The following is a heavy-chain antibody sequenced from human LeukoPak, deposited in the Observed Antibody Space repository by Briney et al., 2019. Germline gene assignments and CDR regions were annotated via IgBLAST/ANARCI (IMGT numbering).Heavy chain of an antibody. Sequence: ASVKVSCKASGYTFTSYAMNWARQAPGQGLEWMGWINTNTGTPTYAQGFTGRFVFSLDTSVSTAYLQISSLKAEDTAVYYCARVLRYFDWVGSLGYWGQGTLVTVSS. CDR2: INTNTGTP. D-gene: IGHD3-9*01. J-gene: IGHJ4*02. V-gene: IGHV7-4-1*02. CDR1: GYTFTSYA. CDR3: ARVLRYFDWVGSLGY.